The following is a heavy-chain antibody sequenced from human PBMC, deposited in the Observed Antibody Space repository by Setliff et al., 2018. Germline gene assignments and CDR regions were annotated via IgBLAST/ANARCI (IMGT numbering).Heavy chain of an antibody. J-gene: IGHJ6*02. CDR2: IYPGDSDT. CDR1: GYRFTSNW. CDR3: ARVCSGGSCFYGMDV. V-gene: IGHV5-51*01. Sequence: GESLKISCKGSGYRFTSNWIGWVRQMPGKGLEWMGIIYPGDSDTRYSPSFQGQVTISADKSISTAYLQWSSLKASDTAMYYCARVCSGGSCFYGMDVWGQGTTVTVS. D-gene: IGHD2-15*01.